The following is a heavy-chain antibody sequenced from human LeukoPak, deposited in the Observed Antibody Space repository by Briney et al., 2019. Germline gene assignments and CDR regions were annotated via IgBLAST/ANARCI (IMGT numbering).Heavy chain of an antibody. CDR3: ARVNRRDGYNYFDY. CDR2: INPISGGT. CDR1: GYTFTDCY. D-gene: IGHD5-24*01. Sequence: ASVKVSCKASGYTFTDCYMHWVRQAPGQGLECMVWINPISGGTTYAQKFQGRVTMTRDTSISTAYMELSRLRSDDTAVYYCARVNRRDGYNYFDYWGQGTLVTVSS. J-gene: IGHJ4*02. V-gene: IGHV1-2*02.